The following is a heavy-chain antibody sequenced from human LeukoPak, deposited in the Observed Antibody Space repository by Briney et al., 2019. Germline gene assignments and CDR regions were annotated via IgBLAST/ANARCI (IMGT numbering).Heavy chain of an antibody. CDR2: VSSYNGNT. D-gene: IGHD3/OR15-3a*01. J-gene: IGHJ5*02. Sequence: ASVKVSCKASGYNFIGYGITWVRQAPGQGLEWMGWVSSYNGNTDGAQKFQGRVYMTTEISRTTVSMELRGLRSDDTAVYYCARVHPHYDLFHAFDPWGQGTLVTVSS. CDR3: ARVHPHYDLFHAFDP. CDR1: GYNFIGYG. V-gene: IGHV1-18*01.